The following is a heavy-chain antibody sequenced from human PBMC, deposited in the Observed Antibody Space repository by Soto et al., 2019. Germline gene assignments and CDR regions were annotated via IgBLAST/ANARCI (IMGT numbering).Heavy chain of an antibody. CDR2: INTGNGNT. J-gene: IGHJ5*02. CDR1: GITSTTYA. V-gene: IGHV1-3*04. CDR3: ARAISGYVT. D-gene: IGHD5-12*01. Sequence: QVQLVQSGAEVKKPGASVKVSCKASGITSTTYARHWVRQDPGPGLEWMGWINTGNGNTRYPERFLGRVSLTTDTSASTASMDLSRLTSEDTAVYYCARAISGYVTWGQGTLITVSS.